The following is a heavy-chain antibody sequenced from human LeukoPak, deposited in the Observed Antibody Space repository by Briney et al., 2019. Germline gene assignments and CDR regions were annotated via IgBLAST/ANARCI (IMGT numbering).Heavy chain of an antibody. J-gene: IGHJ4*02. CDR2: IYYSGTT. CDR3: ARGDYSGTWPYDY. V-gene: IGHV4-59*01. CDR1: GGSISNYY. D-gene: IGHD6-13*01. Sequence: SETLSLTCTVSGGSISNYYWNWIRQPPGKGLEWIGYIYYSGTTNYNPSLKSRVTISVDTSKNQFSLNLSATTAADTAVYYCARGDYSGTWPYDYWGQGTLVTVSS.